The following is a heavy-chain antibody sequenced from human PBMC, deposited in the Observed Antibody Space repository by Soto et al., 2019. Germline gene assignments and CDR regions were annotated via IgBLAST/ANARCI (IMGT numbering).Heavy chain of an antibody. D-gene: IGHD3-10*01. CDR2: IWFDGCNE. CDR1: GFSFRSYG. V-gene: IGHV3-33*01. J-gene: IGHJ5*02. Sequence: QVQLVESGGGVVQPGRSLRLSCAASGFSFRSYGMHWARQAPGKGLEWLAFIWFDGCNESFADSVKGRFTISRDDSKNTLYLQMNSLRAEDTAVYYCVRQNSGNWFDPWGQGTLVTVSS. CDR3: VRQNSGNWFDP.